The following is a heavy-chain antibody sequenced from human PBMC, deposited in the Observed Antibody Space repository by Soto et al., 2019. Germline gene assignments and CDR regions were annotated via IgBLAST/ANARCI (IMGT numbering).Heavy chain of an antibody. CDR2: IRDGGEST. D-gene: IGHD2-15*01. CDR1: GFIFGNYM. Sequence: EVQLLESGGGLVQPGESLRLSCAFSGFIFGNYMMTWVRQAPGKGLEWVSTIRDGGESTYYADSVKGRFTISRDNSKNTLYLQLDSLGVEDTAVYYCAPHVHCSGGSCHYDAFDIRGQVTMVTGSS. V-gene: IGHV3-23*01. J-gene: IGHJ3*02. CDR3: APHVHCSGGSCHYDAFDI.